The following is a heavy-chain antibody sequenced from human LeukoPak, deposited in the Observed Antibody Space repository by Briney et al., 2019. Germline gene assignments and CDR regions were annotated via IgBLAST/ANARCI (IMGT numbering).Heavy chain of an antibody. CDR3: AATLTMTTGSSYYGMDV. J-gene: IGHJ6*02. CDR1: GFIFATSA. D-gene: IGHD4-17*01. V-gene: IGHV1-58*01. Sequence: ASVKVSCKASGFIFATSAVQWVRQARGQRLEWIGWIVVGSGHTDYAQKFQERVSTTRDMSTSTAYMEVSSLRSEDTAVYYCAATLTMTTGSSYYGMDVWGQGTTVTVSS. CDR2: IVVGSGHT.